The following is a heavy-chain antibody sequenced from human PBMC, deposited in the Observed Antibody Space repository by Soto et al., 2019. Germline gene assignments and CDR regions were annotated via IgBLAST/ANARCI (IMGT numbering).Heavy chain of an antibody. Sequence: QVQLVESGGGVVQPGRSLRLSCAASGFTFSSYAMHWVRQAPGKGLEWVAVISYDGSNKYYADSVKGRFTISRDNSKNTLYLQMNRLRAEDTAVYYCARDLVGATTGHDYWGQGTLVTVSS. J-gene: IGHJ4*02. V-gene: IGHV3-30-3*01. CDR1: GFTFSSYA. CDR3: ARDLVGATTGHDY. CDR2: ISYDGSNK. D-gene: IGHD1-26*01.